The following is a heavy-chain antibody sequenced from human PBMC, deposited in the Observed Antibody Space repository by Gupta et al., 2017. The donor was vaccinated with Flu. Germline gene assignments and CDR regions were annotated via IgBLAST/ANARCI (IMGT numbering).Heavy chain of an antibody. CDR3: ARSIVTYCGGDCFSTYYYYGMDV. J-gene: IGHJ6*02. V-gene: IGHV1-2*02. CDR2: LNPESGDT. Sequence: QVQLVQSGAEVKKPGASVQVSCRASGYTLNGYHSNRVRQAPVQGLECMGWLNPESGDTNYAQNFQVRVTMTRDTYINTAYMELRTLKSDDTVTYYCARSIVTYCGGDCFSTYYYYGMDVWGQGTTVTVSS. D-gene: IGHD2-21*02. CDR1: GYTLNGYH.